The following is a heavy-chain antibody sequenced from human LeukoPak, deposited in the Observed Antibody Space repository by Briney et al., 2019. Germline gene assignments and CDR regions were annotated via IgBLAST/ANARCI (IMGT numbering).Heavy chain of an antibody. V-gene: IGHV3-7*01. J-gene: IGHJ4*02. D-gene: IGHD7-27*01. CDR3: ARDLGIDRFDC. CDR1: GFTFSNYW. CDR2: IKQDGSEQ. Sequence: PRGSLRLSCVASGFTFSNYWMSWVRQAPGKGLEWVANIKQDGSEQYYMDSVKGRFTMSRDNAKNSVYLQMTSLRVDDTAVYYCARDLGIDRFDCWGQGTLVTVSS.